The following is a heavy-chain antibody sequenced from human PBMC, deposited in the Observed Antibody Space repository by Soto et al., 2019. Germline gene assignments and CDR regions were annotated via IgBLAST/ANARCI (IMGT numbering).Heavy chain of an antibody. CDR2: INSVGTST. V-gene: IGHV3-74*01. J-gene: IGHJ3*02. CDR1: GFTFSSYW. D-gene: IGHD4-17*01. CDR3: AKAMFLRGLLFDAFDI. Sequence: GGSLRLSCAASGFTFSSYWMHWVRQAPGKGLVWVSRINSVGTSTSYADSVKGRFTISRDNAKNTLYLQMNSLRAEDTAVYYCAKAMFLRGLLFDAFDIWGQGTMVTVSS.